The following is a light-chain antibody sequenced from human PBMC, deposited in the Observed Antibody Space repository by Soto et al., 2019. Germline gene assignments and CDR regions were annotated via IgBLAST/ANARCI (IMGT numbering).Light chain of an antibody. CDR1: SSNIGAGYD. V-gene: IGLV1-40*01. CDR3: QSYDNSLSGFWV. CDR2: GNS. Sequence: QSVLTQPPSVSGAPGQRVTISCTGSSSNIGAGYDVHWYQQLPGTAPKLLIYGNSNRPSGAPDRFSGSKSGTSASLAITGLQAEDEADYYCQSYDNSLSGFWVFGGGTKLTVL. J-gene: IGLJ3*02.